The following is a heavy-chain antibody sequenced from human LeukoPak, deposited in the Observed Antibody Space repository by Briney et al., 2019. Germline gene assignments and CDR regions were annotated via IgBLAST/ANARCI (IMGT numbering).Heavy chain of an antibody. J-gene: IGHJ6*02. V-gene: IGHV1-2*02. D-gene: IGHD3-3*01. CDR1: GYTFTGYY. CDR2: MNPNNGGT. Sequence: ASVKVSCKASGYTFTGYYMHWVRQAPGQGLEWMGWMNPNNGGTVYAQKFQGRVTMTRDTSTGTSYMELHSLRSEDTAVYYCARGAIFGVTPRGYGMDVWGQGTTVTVSS. CDR3: ARGAIFGVTPRGYGMDV.